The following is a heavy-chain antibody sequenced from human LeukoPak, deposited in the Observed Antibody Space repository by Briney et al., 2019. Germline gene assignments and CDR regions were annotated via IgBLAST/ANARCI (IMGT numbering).Heavy chain of an antibody. CDR3: AKDPGYSSGWYLDY. Sequence: GGSLRLSCAVSGFTFSSYAMSWVRQAPGKGLEWVSSISSSGGSTYYADSVKGRFTISRDNSKNTLYVQMNSLRAEDTAVYYCAKDPGYSSGWYLDYWGQGTLVTVSS. J-gene: IGHJ4*02. CDR2: ISSSGGST. V-gene: IGHV3-23*01. CDR1: GFTFSSYA. D-gene: IGHD6-19*01.